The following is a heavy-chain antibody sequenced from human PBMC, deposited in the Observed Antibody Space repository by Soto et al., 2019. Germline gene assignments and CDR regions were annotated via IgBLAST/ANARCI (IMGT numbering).Heavy chain of an antibody. J-gene: IGHJ5*02. Sequence: PGGSLRLSCAASGFTFSSYGMHWVRQAPGKGLEWVAVIWYDGSNKYYADSVKGRFTISRDNSKNTLYLQMNSLRAEDTAVYYCARDSLYYDFWSGPNWFDPWGQGTLVTVSS. V-gene: IGHV3-33*01. D-gene: IGHD3-3*01. CDR1: GFTFSSYG. CDR3: ARDSLYYDFWSGPNWFDP. CDR2: IWYDGSNK.